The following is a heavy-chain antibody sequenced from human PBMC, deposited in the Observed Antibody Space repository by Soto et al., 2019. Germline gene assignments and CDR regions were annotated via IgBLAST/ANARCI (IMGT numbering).Heavy chain of an antibody. CDR3: AKDHCTSASCYAGPDY. CDR1: GFTFNNYA. CDR2: ISGSGDST. Sequence: EVQLLESGGGLVQPGGSLRLSCAASGFTFNNYAMTWVRQAPGQGLEWVSAISGSGDSTYYVDSVKGRFTISRDNSKSTLCLQMNSLRAEDTAIYYCAKDHCTSASCYAGPDYWGQGTLVTVSS. D-gene: IGHD2-2*01. J-gene: IGHJ4*02. V-gene: IGHV3-23*01.